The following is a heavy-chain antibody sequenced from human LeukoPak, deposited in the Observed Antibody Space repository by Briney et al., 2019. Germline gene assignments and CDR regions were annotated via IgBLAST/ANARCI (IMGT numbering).Heavy chain of an antibody. V-gene: IGHV1-8*01. CDR2: MNPNSGNT. J-gene: IGHJ4*02. Sequence: ASVKVSCKASGYTFTSYDINWVRQATGQGLEWMGWMNPNSGNTGYAQKFQGRVTITADKSTSTAYMELSSLRSEDTAVYYCARDQDDYYDSSAATGAFDYWGQGTLVTVSS. CDR3: ARDQDDYYDSSAATGAFDY. D-gene: IGHD3-22*01. CDR1: GYTFTSYD.